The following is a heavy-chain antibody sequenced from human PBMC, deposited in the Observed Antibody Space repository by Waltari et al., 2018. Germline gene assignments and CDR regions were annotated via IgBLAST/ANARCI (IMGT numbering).Heavy chain of an antibody. V-gene: IGHV3-23*04. CDR1: GFNLRGQA. Sequence: EVQLVQSGGGLVQPGDALRLSCEGSGFNLRGQAMTWVRQSPGKGLEWVSAINAIGDYTYYADSFKGRFTISRDNSKNSLYLQINTLRVDDTAIYFCARKSEGLLAARFDPWGQGALVTVSS. J-gene: IGHJ5*02. D-gene: IGHD6-6*01. CDR2: INAIGDYT. CDR3: ARKSEGLLAARFDP.